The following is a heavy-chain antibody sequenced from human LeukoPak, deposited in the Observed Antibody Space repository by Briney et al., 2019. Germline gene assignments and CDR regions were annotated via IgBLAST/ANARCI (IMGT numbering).Heavy chain of an antibody. CDR1: GFSFSSFA. CDR2: IIDTGGST. V-gene: IGHV3-23*01. Sequence: PGGALRLSCAASGFSFSSFAMAWVRQAPGKGLEWVSGIIDTGGSTYYADSVKGRFTISRENSKNTLFLQMNSLRAEDTAVYYCAKFNGHPTTNYYMDVWGEGTTVTVSS. J-gene: IGHJ6*04. D-gene: IGHD3-10*01. CDR3: AKFNGHPTTNYYMDV.